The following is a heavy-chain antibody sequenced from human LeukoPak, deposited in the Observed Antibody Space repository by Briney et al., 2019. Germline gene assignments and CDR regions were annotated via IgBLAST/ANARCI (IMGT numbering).Heavy chain of an antibody. J-gene: IGHJ4*02. CDR2: ISSSSSYI. V-gene: IGHV3-21*01. Sequence: PGGSLRLSCAASGFTFSSYSMNWVRQAPGKGLEWVSSISSSSSYIYHADSVKGRFTISRDNAKNSLYLQMNSLRAEDTAVYYCARGVGQNHGFDYWGQGTLVTVSS. D-gene: IGHD1-14*01. CDR1: GFTFSSYS. CDR3: ARGVGQNHGFDY.